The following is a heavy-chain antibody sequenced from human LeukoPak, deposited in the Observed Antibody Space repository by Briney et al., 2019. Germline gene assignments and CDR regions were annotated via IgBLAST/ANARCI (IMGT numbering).Heavy chain of an antibody. D-gene: IGHD1-26*01. V-gene: IGHV1-2*02. CDR1: GYTFTGYY. CDR2: INPNSGGT. CDR3: ARDPAYSGSYWAFDY. Sequence: ASVKVSCKASGYTFTGYYMHWVRQAPGQGLEWMGWINPNSGGTNYAQKFQGRVTMTRDTSISTAYMELSRLRSDDTAVYYCARDPAYSGSYWAFDYWGQGTLVTVSS. J-gene: IGHJ4*02.